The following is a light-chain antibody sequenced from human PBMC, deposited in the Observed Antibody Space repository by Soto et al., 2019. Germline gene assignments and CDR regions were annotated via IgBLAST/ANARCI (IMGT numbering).Light chain of an antibody. CDR1: SSDVGGYNY. CDR2: DVS. CDR3: SSYTSSSTPLV. Sequence: QSVLTQPASVSGSPGQSITISCTGTSSDVGGYNYVSWYQQHPGKAPKLMIYDVSNRPSGVSNRFSGSKSGNTASLTISGLQAKDEADYYCSSYTSSSTPLVFGTGTKVTVL. V-gene: IGLV2-14*01. J-gene: IGLJ1*01.